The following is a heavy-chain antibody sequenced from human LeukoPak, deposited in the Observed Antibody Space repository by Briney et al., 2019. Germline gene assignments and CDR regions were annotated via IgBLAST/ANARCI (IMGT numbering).Heavy chain of an antibody. CDR1: GFSVSANY. V-gene: IGHV3-53*01. D-gene: IGHD3-22*01. J-gene: IGHJ4*02. CDR3: VKAHDSDSSFAY. Sequence: GGSLRLSCAASGFSVSANYMTWVRQAPGKGLERVSLIYTSGSTFYADSVRGRFTISRDNSENTLYLDMNSLTAGDTAIYYCVKAHDSDSSFAYWGQGTLVTVSS. CDR2: IYTSGST.